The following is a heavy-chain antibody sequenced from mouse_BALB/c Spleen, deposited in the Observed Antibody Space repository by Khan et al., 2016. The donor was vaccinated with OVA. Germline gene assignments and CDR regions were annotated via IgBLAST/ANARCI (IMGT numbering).Heavy chain of an antibody. CDR2: INPKNGVT. J-gene: IGHJ4*01. V-gene: IGHV1-18*01. D-gene: IGHD3-3*01. CDR3: ARDAGRY. Sequence: EVQLQQSGPELVKPGASVKISCKTSGYTFTEYTLHWVKQSHGKSLEWIGVINPKNGVTSYNQKFKGKATLTVDTSSSTAYMEFRSLTSEDSAVYYCARDAGRYWGQGTSVTVSS. CDR1: GYTFTEYT.